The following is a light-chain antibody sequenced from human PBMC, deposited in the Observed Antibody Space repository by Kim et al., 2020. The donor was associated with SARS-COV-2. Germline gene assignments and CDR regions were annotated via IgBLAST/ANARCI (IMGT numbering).Light chain of an antibody. J-gene: IGKJ5*01. CDR2: GAS. CDR1: QDIRND. Sequence: DIQMTQSPSSLSASVGDRVTITCRASQDIRNDLGWYQQNPGRAPKRLIYGASSLQSGVPSRFSGSGSGTEFTLTISSLQPEDFATYYCLKHNAYPITCGRGTRLEIK. V-gene: IGKV1-17*01. CDR3: LKHNAYPIT.